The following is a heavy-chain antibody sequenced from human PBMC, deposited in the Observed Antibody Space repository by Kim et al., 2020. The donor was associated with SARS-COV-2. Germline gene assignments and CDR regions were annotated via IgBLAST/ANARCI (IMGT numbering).Heavy chain of an antibody. CDR3: AKAVVRGVNYYYYGMDV. V-gene: IGHV3-30*02. D-gene: IGHD3-10*01. J-gene: IGHJ6*01. Sequence: GQGHFTISRDNPENTLYLQMNSLRPEDTAVYYCAKAVVRGVNYYYYGMDVWGQGTTVAVSS.